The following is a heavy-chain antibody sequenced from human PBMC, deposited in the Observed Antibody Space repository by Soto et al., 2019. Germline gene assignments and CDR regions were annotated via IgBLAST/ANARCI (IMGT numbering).Heavy chain of an antibody. CDR1: GGSISSYY. CDR3: ARDRVAAGLGIDY. Sequence: SETLSLTCTVSGGSISSYYWSWIRQPPGKGLEWIGYIYYSGSTNYNPSLKSRVTISVDTSKNQFSLKLSSVTAADTAVYYCARDRVAAGLGIDYWGQGTLVTVSS. J-gene: IGHJ4*02. CDR2: IYYSGST. D-gene: IGHD6-13*01. V-gene: IGHV4-59*12.